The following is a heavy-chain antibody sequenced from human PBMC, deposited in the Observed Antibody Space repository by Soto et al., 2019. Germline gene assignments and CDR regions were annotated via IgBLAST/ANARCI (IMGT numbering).Heavy chain of an antibody. D-gene: IGHD2-15*01. CDR2: ISSSSSYI. V-gene: IGHV3-21*01. J-gene: IGHJ6*02. CDR3: ARDGGVVVVAATPYLKYGMDV. Sequence: EVQLVESGGGLVKPGGSLRLSCAASGFTFSSYSMNWVRQAPGKGLEWVSSISSSSSYIYYADSVKGRFTISRDNAKNSLDLQMNSLRAEDTAVYYCARDGGVVVVAATPYLKYGMDVWGQGTTVTVSS. CDR1: GFTFSSYS.